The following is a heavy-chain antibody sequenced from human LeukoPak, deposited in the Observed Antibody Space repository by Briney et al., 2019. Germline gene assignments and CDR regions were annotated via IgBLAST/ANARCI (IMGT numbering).Heavy chain of an antibody. CDR3: ATGGYYIDY. J-gene: IGHJ4*02. Sequence: PGGSLRLSCAGSGFTFSNAWMNWVRQAPGTGLEWVGRIKSEVDGETTDYAAPVKGRFTVSRDDSKNTVYLQMTSLTTEDAAVYYCATGGYYIDYWGQGTLVTVSS. CDR2: IKSEVDGETT. V-gene: IGHV3-15*01. CDR1: GFTFSNAW.